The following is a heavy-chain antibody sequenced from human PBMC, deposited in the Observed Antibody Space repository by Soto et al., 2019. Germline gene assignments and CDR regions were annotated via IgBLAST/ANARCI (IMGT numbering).Heavy chain of an antibody. CDR3: AKDSRIAVAGTSVY. D-gene: IGHD6-19*01. V-gene: IGHV3-23*01. J-gene: IGHJ4*02. Sequence: GSLRLSCAASGFTFSNYAMSWVRQAPGKGLEWVSAISGSGDSTYYADSVKGRFTISRDNSKNTVHLQMNSLRAEDTAVYYCAKDSRIAVAGTSVYWGQGTQVTVSS. CDR1: GFTFSNYA. CDR2: ISGSGDST.